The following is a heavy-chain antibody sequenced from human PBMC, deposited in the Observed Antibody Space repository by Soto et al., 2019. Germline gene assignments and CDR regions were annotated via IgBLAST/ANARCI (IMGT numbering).Heavy chain of an antibody. V-gene: IGHV4-34*01. Sequence: TETLSLTCAVYGGSFSGYYWPWARQPPGTGLEWIGEINHSGSTNYNPSLKSRVTISVDTSKNQFSLKLTSVTAADTAVYYCARDKITGLFDYWGQGTLVTVS. J-gene: IGHJ4*02. CDR1: GGSFSGYY. CDR3: ARDKITGLFDY. CDR2: INHSGST. D-gene: IGHD2-8*02.